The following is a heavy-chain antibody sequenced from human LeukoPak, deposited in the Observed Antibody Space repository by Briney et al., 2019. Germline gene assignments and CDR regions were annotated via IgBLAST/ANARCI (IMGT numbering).Heavy chain of an antibody. CDR2: IYSGGSA. Sequence: GGSLRLSCAASGLTVSSNYMNWVRQAPGKGLEWVSVIYSGGSAYYADSVKGRFTISRDNSKNTLYLQMNSLRAEDTAVYYCARDFLGYCSSTSCYLQGGAFDIWGQGTMVTVSS. CDR1: GLTVSSNY. J-gene: IGHJ3*02. CDR3: ARDFLGYCSSTSCYLQGGAFDI. D-gene: IGHD2-2*01. V-gene: IGHV3-66*01.